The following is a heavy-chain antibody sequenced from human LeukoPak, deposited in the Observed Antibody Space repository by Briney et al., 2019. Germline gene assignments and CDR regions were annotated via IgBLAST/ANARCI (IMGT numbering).Heavy chain of an antibody. J-gene: IGHJ4*02. CDR2: IKPDGREK. Sequence: GGSLRLSCAASGFSFSRYWMSWVRQAPGKGLEWVANIKPDGREKYYLDSVKGRFAISRDNAKNSLHLQMDSLRAEDTAVYYCASSQWASVANNYWGQGTLVTVSS. V-gene: IGHV3-7*01. D-gene: IGHD6-19*01. CDR3: ASSQWASVANNY. CDR1: GFSFSRYW.